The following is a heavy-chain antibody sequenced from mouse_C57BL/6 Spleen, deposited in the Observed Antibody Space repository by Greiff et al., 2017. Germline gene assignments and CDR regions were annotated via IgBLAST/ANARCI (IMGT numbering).Heavy chain of an antibody. J-gene: IGHJ3*01. V-gene: IGHV1-75*01. CDR3: ARSHGSSPAWFAY. CDR1: GYTFTDYY. Sequence: VQLQQSGPELVKPGASVKISCKASGYTFTDYYINWVKQRPGQGLEWIGWIFPGSGSTYYNEKFKGKATLTVDKSSSTAYMLLSSLTSEDSAVYFCARSHGSSPAWFAYWGQGTLVTVSA. CDR2: IFPGSGST. D-gene: IGHD1-1*01.